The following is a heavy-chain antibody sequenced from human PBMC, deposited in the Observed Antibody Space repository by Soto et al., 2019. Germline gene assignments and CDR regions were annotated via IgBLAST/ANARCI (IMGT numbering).Heavy chain of an antibody. J-gene: IGHJ3*02. V-gene: IGHV3-64*01. CDR1: GFTFSSYA. Sequence: GGSLRLSCAASGFTFSSYAMHWVRQAPGKGLEYVSAISSNGGSTYYANSVKGRFTISRDNSKNTLYLQMGSLRAEDMAVYYCARPQRYCTNGVCYNDAFDIWGQGTMVTVSS. CDR3: ARPQRYCTNGVCYNDAFDI. CDR2: ISSNGGST. D-gene: IGHD2-8*01.